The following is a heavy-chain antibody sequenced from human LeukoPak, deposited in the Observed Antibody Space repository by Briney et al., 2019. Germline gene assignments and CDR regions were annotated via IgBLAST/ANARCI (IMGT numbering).Heavy chain of an antibody. Sequence: PGGSLRLSCAASGLTISSSGVSWVRQAPGKGLEWVAVISYDGSNKYYAHSVKGRFTISRDNSKNTLYLQMNSLRAEDTAVYYCARDRLWPLGGMDVWGQGTTVTVSS. CDR2: ISYDGSNK. CDR3: ARDRLWPLGGMDV. V-gene: IGHV3-30*03. D-gene: IGHD5-18*01. J-gene: IGHJ6*02. CDR1: GLTISSSG.